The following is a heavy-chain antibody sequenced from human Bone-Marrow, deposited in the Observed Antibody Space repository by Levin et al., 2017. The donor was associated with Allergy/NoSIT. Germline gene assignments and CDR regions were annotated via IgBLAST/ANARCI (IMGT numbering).Heavy chain of an antibody. Sequence: RASVKVSCKPSGYTFSNYDITWVRQAPGQGLEWMGWISGYNGNTNYAQKVQGRVTMTTDTSTSTAYMELRSLRSDDTAVYYCTRGSGRSSSGLGYWGQGTLVTVSS. CDR3: TRGSGRSSSGLGY. D-gene: IGHD6-6*01. CDR2: ISGYNGNT. V-gene: IGHV1-18*01. CDR1: GYTFSNYD. J-gene: IGHJ4*02.